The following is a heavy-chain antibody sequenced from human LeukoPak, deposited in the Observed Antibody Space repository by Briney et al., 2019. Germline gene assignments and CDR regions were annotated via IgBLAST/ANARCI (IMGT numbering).Heavy chain of an antibody. CDR1: GYTFVTYG. Sequence: GASVKVSCKASGYTFVTYGISWVRQAPGQGLEWMGRISSYNGNTEYAQKFQGRVTMTTDTSTSTAYMQVRSLRSEDTAVYYCAREADVYYDSSGYHLYYFDYWGQGTLVTVSS. J-gene: IGHJ4*02. CDR2: ISSYNGNT. D-gene: IGHD3-22*01. V-gene: IGHV1-18*04. CDR3: AREADVYYDSSGYHLYYFDY.